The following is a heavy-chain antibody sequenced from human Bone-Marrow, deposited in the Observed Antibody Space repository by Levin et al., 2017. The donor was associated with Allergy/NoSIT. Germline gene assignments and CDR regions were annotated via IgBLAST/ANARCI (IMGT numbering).Heavy chain of an antibody. CDR3: GRWGGTWDYFDS. CDR1: GFILSDRY. D-gene: IGHD3-16*01. J-gene: IGHJ4*02. CDR2: SRNKASGYTN. Sequence: GGSLRLSCSASGFILSDRYMDWVRQAPGKGREWIGRSRNKASGYTNQYAASGEGRFTILRDDSKNSLLMQRNRRKTEDTAEDDWGRWGGTWDYFDSLGQGPLVTVSS. V-gene: IGHV3-72*01.